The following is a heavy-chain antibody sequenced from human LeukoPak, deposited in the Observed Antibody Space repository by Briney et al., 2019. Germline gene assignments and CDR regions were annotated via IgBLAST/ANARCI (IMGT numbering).Heavy chain of an antibody. CDR2: MNPNSGNT. CDR1: GYTFTSYD. V-gene: IGHV1-8*01. J-gene: IGHJ4*02. Sequence: ASVKVSCKASGYTFTSYDINWVRQATGQGLEWMGWMNPNSGNTGYAQKFQGRVTMTRNTSISTAYMELSSLRSEDTAVYYCARGFEYSSSSILWGQGTLVTASS. CDR3: ARGFEYSSSSIL. D-gene: IGHD6-6*01.